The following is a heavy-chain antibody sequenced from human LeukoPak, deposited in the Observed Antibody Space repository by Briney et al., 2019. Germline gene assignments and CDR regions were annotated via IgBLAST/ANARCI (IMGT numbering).Heavy chain of an antibody. CDR3: ARVEGYCSSTSCSLFDY. Sequence: SETLSLTCTVSGGSISGCYWSWIRQPPGKGLEWIGYIYYSGSTNYNPSLKSRVTISVDTSKNQFSLKLSSVTAADTAVYYCARVEGYCSSTSCSLFDYWGQGTLVTVSS. J-gene: IGHJ4*02. D-gene: IGHD2-2*01. V-gene: IGHV4-59*01. CDR1: GGSISGCY. CDR2: IYYSGST.